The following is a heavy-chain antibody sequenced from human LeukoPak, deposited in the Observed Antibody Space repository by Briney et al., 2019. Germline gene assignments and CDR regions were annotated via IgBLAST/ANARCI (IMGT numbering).Heavy chain of an antibody. CDR2: IYYSGST. D-gene: IGHD1-26*01. V-gene: IGHV4-31*03. CDR1: GGSISSGGYY. CDR3: ARGMWELPNNWFDP. Sequence: SGTLSLTCTVSGGSISSGGYYWSWIRQHPGKGLEWIGYIYYSGSTYYNPSLKSRVTISVDTSKNQFSLKLSSVTAADTAVYYCARGMWELPNNWFDPWGQGTLVTVSS. J-gene: IGHJ5*02.